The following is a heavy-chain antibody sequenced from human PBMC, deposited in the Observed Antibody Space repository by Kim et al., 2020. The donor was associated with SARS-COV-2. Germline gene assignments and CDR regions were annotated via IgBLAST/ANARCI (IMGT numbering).Heavy chain of an antibody. CDR1: GFTFSSYS. CDR2: ISSSSGYI. Sequence: GGSLRLSCAASGFTFSSYSMNWVRQAPGKGLEWVSSISSSSGYIYYADSVKGRFTISRDNAKNSLYLQMNSLRAEDTAVYYCARDRTTVTIYYYYGMDV. J-gene: IGHJ6*01. D-gene: IGHD4-4*01. V-gene: IGHV3-21*01. CDR3: ARDRTTVTIYYYYGMDV.